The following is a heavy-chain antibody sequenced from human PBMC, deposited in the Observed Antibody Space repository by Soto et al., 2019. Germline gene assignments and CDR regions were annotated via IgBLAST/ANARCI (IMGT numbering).Heavy chain of an antibody. V-gene: IGHV1-8*01. D-gene: IGHD2-15*01. CDR3: VRPNGYCSGGSWYSTPFTY. Sequence: ASLKVSCKASGYTFTSYDINWVRQAPGQGLEWMGWMNPNSGNTGYAQKFQGRVTMTRNTSMSTAYMQLSSLRSEDTAVYYCVRPNGYCSGGSWYSTPFTYRGHVSPGIVTS. CDR2: MNPNSGNT. CDR1: GYTFTSYD. J-gene: IGHJ6*01.